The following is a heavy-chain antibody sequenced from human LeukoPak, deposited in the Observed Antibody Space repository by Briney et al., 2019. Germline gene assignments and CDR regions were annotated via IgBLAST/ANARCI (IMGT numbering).Heavy chain of an antibody. CDR2: IIPIFGTA. CDR1: GGTFSSYA. D-gene: IGHD2-2*01. V-gene: IGHV1-69*05. CDR3: AREVFVTSCYLDY. J-gene: IGHJ4*02. Sequence: SVKVSCKASGGTFSSYAISWVRQAPGQGLEWMGGIIPIFGTANYAQKFQGRVTITTDESTSTAYMELSSLRSEDTAVYYCAREVFVTSCYLDYWGQGTLVTVSS.